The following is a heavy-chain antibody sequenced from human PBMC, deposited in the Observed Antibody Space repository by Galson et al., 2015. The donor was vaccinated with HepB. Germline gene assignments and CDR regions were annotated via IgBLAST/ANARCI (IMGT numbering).Heavy chain of an antibody. V-gene: IGHV3-21*01. J-gene: IGHJ4*02. Sequence: SLRLSCAASGFTFSSYSMNWVRQAPGKGLEWVSSISSSSSYIYYADSVKGRFTIPRDNAKNSLYLQMNSLRAEDTAVYYCARDLRLELRFLEWLLYLDYWGQGTLVTVSS. CDR3: ARDLRLELRFLEWLLYLDY. CDR1: GFTFSSYS. CDR2: ISSSSSYI. D-gene: IGHD3-3*01.